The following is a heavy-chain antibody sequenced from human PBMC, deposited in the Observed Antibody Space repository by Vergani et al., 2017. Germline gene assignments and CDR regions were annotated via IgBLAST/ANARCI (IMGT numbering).Heavy chain of an antibody. CDR2: MNPNSGNT. CDR1: GYTFTSYD. D-gene: IGHD3-3*01. J-gene: IGHJ6*03. V-gene: IGHV1-8*01. Sequence: QVQLVQSGAEVKKPGASVKVSCKASGYTFTSYDINWVRQATGQGLEWMGWMNPNSGNTGYAQKFRGRVTMTRNTSISTAYIELSSLRSEDTAVYYCARRNWSGYYSYYYYMDVWGKGTTVTVSS. CDR3: ARRNWSGYYSYYYYMDV.